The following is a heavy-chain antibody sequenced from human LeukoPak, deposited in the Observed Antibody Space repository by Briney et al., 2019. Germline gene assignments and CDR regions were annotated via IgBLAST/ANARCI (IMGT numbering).Heavy chain of an antibody. D-gene: IGHD2-2*01. CDR3: ARDADIVVVPAASWFGGYMDV. CDR1: GGTFSSYA. Sequence: ASVKVSCKASGGTFSSYAISWVRQAPGQGLEWMGWISAYNGNTNYAQKLLGRVTMTTDTSTSTAYMELRSLRSDDTAVYYCARDADIVVVPAASWFGGYMDVWGKGTTVTVSS. V-gene: IGHV1-18*01. CDR2: ISAYNGNT. J-gene: IGHJ6*03.